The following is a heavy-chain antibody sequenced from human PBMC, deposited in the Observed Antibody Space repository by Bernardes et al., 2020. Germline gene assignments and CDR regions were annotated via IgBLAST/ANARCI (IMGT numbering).Heavy chain of an antibody. CDR1: GGSFSGYY. CDR3: ARGLAAADY. V-gene: IGHV4-34*01. Sequence: SETLSLTCAVYGGSFSGYYWSWIRQPPGKGLEWIGEINHSGSTNYNPSLKSRVTISVDTSKNQFSLKLSSVTAADTAVYYCARGLAAADYWGQGTLVTVSS. J-gene: IGHJ4*02. D-gene: IGHD6-13*01. CDR2: INHSGST.